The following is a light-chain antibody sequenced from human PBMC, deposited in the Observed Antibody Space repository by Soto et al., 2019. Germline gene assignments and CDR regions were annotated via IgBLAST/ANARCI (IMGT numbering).Light chain of an antibody. Sequence: EIVLTQSPATLSLSPGERATLSCRASQSVNNYLAWYQQRPGQAPRLLIYDASNRATGIPARFSGSGSGTDFTLTISRLEPEDFAVYYCQQRSNWLITFGQGTRLEIK. V-gene: IGKV3-11*01. CDR1: QSVNNY. CDR3: QQRSNWLIT. CDR2: DAS. J-gene: IGKJ5*01.